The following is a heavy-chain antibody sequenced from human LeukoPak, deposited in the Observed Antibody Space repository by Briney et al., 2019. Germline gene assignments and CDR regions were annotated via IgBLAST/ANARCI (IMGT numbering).Heavy chain of an antibody. D-gene: IGHD5-24*01. CDR1: GFTFSSYS. V-gene: IGHV3-21*01. Sequence: GGSLRLSCAASGFTFSSYSMNWVRQAPGKGLEWVSSISSSSSSYIYYADSVKGRFTISRDSAKNSLYLQMNSLRAEDTAVYYCARGRDGYNLRYWGQGTLVTVSS. CDR2: ISSSSSSYI. CDR3: ARGRDGYNLRY. J-gene: IGHJ4*02.